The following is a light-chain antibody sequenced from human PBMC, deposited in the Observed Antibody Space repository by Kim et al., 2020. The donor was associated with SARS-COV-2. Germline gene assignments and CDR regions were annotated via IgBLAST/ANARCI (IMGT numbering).Light chain of an antibody. CDR3: AAWDDSLSVV. J-gene: IGLJ2*01. V-gene: IGLV1-47*02. CDR2: SNN. Sequence: QSVLTQPPSASGTPGQRVTISCSGSSSNIGSNYVYWYQQLPGTAPKLLIYSNNQRPSGVPDRFSGSKSGTSASLAISGLRSEDEADYYCAAWDDSLSVVFGGGTQLTVI. CDR1: SSNIGSNY.